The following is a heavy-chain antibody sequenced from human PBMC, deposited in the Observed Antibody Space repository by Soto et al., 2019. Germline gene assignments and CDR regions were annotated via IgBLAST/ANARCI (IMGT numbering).Heavy chain of an antibody. Sequence: GESLKISCKGSGYSFTSYWISWVRQMPGKGLEWMGRIDPSDSYTNYSPSFQGHVTISADKSISTAYLHWSSLKASDTAMYYCARQVDYYDSSGYYAYYYYGMDVWGQGTTVTVSS. V-gene: IGHV5-10-1*01. D-gene: IGHD3-22*01. CDR1: GYSFTSYW. CDR3: ARQVDYYDSSGYYAYYYYGMDV. J-gene: IGHJ6*02. CDR2: IDPSDSYT.